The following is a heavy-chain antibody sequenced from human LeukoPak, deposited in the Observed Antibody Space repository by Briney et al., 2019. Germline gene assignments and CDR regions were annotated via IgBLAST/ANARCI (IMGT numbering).Heavy chain of an antibody. CDR2: ISDSGGST. V-gene: IGHV3-23*01. D-gene: IGHD3-10*01. CDR1: GGSISSGGYY. Sequence: ETLSLTCTVSGGSISSGGYYWSWVRQAPGKGLEWVSGISDSGGSTYYADSVKGRFTISRDNSKNTMYLQMDSLRAEDTAVYYCARVVSYYGSSYRLLDLWGRGTLVTVSS. CDR3: ARVVSYYGSSYRLLDL. J-gene: IGHJ2*01.